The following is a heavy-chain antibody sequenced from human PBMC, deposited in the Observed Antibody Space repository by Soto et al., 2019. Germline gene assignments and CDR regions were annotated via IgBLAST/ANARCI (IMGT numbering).Heavy chain of an antibody. CDR3: ARALVDTAMGNDFDY. V-gene: IGHV1-3*01. CDR2: INAGNGNT. CDR1: GYTFTSYA. J-gene: IGHJ4*02. Sequence: VASVKVSCKASGYTFTSYAMHWVRQAPGQRLEWMGWINAGNGNTKYSQKFQGRVTITRDTSASTAYMELSSLRSEDTAVYYCARALVDTAMGNDFDYWGQGTLVTVSS. D-gene: IGHD5-18*01.